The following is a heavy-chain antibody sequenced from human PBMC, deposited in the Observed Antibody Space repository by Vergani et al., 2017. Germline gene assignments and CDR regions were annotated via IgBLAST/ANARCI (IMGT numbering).Heavy chain of an antibody. V-gene: IGHV4-31*11. D-gene: IGHD6-25*01. CDR2: IFYSGTT. J-gene: IGHJ6*03. CDR1: GGSISSGDHC. CDR3: AQVDTXVPATSHFYYMDF. Sequence: QVQLQESGPGVVKPSQTLSLTCAVSGGSISSGDHCWTWIRQRPGKGLEWIGYIFYSGTTYDNPSLRSRLTISVDTSQNQFSLKLRSVTAADTAVYYCAQVDTXVPATSHFYYMDFWGKGTTVVVSS.